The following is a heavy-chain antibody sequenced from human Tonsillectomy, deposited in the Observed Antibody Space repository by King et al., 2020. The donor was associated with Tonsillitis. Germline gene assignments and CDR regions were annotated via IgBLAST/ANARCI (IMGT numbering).Heavy chain of an antibody. V-gene: IGHV1-2*02. D-gene: IGHD6-13*01. CDR3: ARGRVYSISGPFGF. J-gene: IGHJ1*01. Sequence: QLVQSGAEVKKPGASVKVSCKASGYTFTDYYIHWVRQAPGQGLEWMGWINPNSGGRNYAQNFQGRVTMTSDTSISTAYMVLSGLSSDDTAVYYCARGRVYSISGPFGFWGQGILVTVSS. CDR2: INPNSGGR. CDR1: GYTFTDYY.